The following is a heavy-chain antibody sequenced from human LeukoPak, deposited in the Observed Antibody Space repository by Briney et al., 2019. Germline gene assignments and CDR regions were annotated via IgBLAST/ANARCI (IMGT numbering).Heavy chain of an antibody. CDR3: ARGIYCSGGRCYWDSDY. CDR2: INPSDGST. D-gene: IGHD2-15*01. CDR1: GYTFTSYY. Sequence: ASVKVSCKASGYTFTSYYMNWVRQAPGQGREWMGIINPSDGSTSYAQKFRGRVTMTRDTSTSTVYMELSSLRSEDTAVYYCARGIYCSGGRCYWDSDYWGQGTLVTVSS. J-gene: IGHJ4*02. V-gene: IGHV1-46*01.